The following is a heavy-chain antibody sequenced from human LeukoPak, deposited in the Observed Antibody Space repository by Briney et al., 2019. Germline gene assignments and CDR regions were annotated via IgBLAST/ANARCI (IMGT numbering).Heavy chain of an antibody. Sequence: PSETLSLTCTVSGGSISSSSYYWGWISQPPGKGLEWIGSIYYSGSTYYNPSLKSRVTISVDTSKNQFSLKLSSVTAADTAVYYCAREVVVPAATYDYWGQGTLVTVSS. V-gene: IGHV4-39*07. D-gene: IGHD2-2*01. CDR3: AREVVVPAATYDY. CDR2: IYYSGST. J-gene: IGHJ4*02. CDR1: GGSISSSSYY.